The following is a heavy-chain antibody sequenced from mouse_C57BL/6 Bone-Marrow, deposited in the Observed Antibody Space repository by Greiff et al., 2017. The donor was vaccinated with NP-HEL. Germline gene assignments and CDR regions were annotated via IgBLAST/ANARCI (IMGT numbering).Heavy chain of an antibody. CDR2: INPNNGGT. Sequence: EVQLQQSGPELVKPGASVKISCKASGYTFTDYYMNWVKQSHGKSLEWIGDINPNNGGTSYNQKFKGKATLTVDKSSSTAYMELRILTSEDSAVYYCARAPYYDYDGAMDYWGQGTAVTVSS. CDR3: ARAPYYDYDGAMDY. CDR1: GYTFTDYY. V-gene: IGHV1-26*01. D-gene: IGHD2-4*01. J-gene: IGHJ4*01.